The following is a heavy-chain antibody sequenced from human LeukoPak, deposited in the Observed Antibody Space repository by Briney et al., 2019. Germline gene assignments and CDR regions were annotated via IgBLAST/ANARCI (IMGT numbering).Heavy chain of an antibody. CDR3: AKDITMVRGIRRDFDP. D-gene: IGHD3-10*01. J-gene: IGHJ5*02. Sequence: PGGSLRLSCAASGFTFSSYAMSWVRQAPGKGLEWVSAISGSGGSTHYADSVKGRFTISRDNSKNTLYLQMNSLRAEDTAVYYCAKDITMVRGIRRDFDPWGQGTLVTVSS. CDR2: ISGSGGST. CDR1: GFTFSSYA. V-gene: IGHV3-23*01.